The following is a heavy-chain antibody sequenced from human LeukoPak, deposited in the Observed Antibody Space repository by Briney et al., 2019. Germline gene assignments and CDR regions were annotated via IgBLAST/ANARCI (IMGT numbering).Heavy chain of an antibody. CDR2: IRASGGST. CDR3: AKSSSNYPYYLDF. D-gene: IGHD2-2*01. Sequence: GGSLRLSCAASGFTFSTYAMSWVRQAPGKGLEWVSAIRASGGSTYYADSVKGRFTISRDNSKNTLYLQMNSLRAEDTALYYCAKSSSNYPYYLDFWGQGTLVTVSS. V-gene: IGHV3-23*01. CDR1: GFTFSTYA. J-gene: IGHJ4*02.